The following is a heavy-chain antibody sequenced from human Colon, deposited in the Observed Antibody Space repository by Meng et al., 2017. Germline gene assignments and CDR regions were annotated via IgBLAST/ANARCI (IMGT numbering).Heavy chain of an antibody. V-gene: IGHV4-30-4*01. Sequence: QVQPQESGPGLVHPSQTLSLTCTVSGGSISSGDYYWSWIRQPPGKGLEWIGYIYYSGSTYSNASLKSRVTISIDRSKNQFSLKLSSVTAADTAVYYCARDRKHYGERGWFDPWGQGTLVTVSS. CDR3: ARDRKHYGERGWFDP. D-gene: IGHD4-17*01. J-gene: IGHJ5*02. CDR1: GGSISSGDYY. CDR2: IYYSGST.